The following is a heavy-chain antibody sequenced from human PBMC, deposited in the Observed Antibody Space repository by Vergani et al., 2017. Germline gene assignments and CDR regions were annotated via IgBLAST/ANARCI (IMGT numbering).Heavy chain of an antibody. CDR1: GFSLTTRGVA. CDR2: VFWDDVK. D-gene: IGHD2-15*01. V-gene: IGHV2-5*02. J-gene: IGHJ4*02. CDR3: THRPDCSVGNCYDDY. Sequence: QITLKESGPTLVQPTQTLTLTCTFSGFSLTTRGVAVGWIRQPPGKALEWLAIVFWDDVKSYSASLRNRVTITRETSRNQVVLTMTNIDPVDTATYYCTHRPDCSVGNCYDDYWGQGTLVTVSS.